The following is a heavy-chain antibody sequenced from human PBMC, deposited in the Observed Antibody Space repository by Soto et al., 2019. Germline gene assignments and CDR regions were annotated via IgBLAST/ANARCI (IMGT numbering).Heavy chain of an antibody. D-gene: IGHD5-12*01. J-gene: IGHJ2*01. Sequence: QITLKESGPTLVKPTQTLTLTCTFSGFSLSTSGVGLGWFRQPPGKALEWLALIYWDDDKRYSPSLKTRLTITKDTAKNQVVLTMTNMDPVDTGTFYCARRIYDENLYWFFGIWGRGTLVTVSS. CDR3: ARRIYDENLYWFFGI. CDR1: GFSLSTSGVG. V-gene: IGHV2-5*02. CDR2: IYWDDDK.